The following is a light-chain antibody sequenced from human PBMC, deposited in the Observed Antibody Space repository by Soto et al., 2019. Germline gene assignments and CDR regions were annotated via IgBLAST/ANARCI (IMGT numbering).Light chain of an antibody. V-gene: IGLV2-23*01. Sequence: QAVVTEPVAVSVSPGQSITTSCTRTSSDVGGFNLVSWYQQHPGKAPKLMIYEGSERPSGVSDRFSGSKSGNTASLTISGLQAADEADYYCCSYAGSSTYVFGTGTKVTVL. J-gene: IGLJ1*01. CDR3: CSYAGSSTYV. CDR2: EGS. CDR1: SSDVGGFNL.